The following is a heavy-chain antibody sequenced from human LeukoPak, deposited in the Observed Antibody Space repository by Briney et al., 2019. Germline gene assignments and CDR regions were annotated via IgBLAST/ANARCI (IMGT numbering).Heavy chain of an antibody. Sequence: SETLSLTCSVSGGSISSYYWSWIRQPPGKGLEWIGYIYYTGSTSYNLSLKSRVSISVDTSKNEFSLKLSSVTAADTAVYYCARYGRTPFDYWGQGTLVTVSS. J-gene: IGHJ4*02. CDR3: ARYGRTPFDY. CDR2: IYYTGST. CDR1: GGSISSYY. V-gene: IGHV4-59*08. D-gene: IGHD2-8*01.